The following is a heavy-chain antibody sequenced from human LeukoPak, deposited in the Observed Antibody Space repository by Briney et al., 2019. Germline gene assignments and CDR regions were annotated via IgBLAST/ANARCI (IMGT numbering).Heavy chain of an antibody. V-gene: IGHV1-24*01. J-gene: IGHJ4*02. CDR1: GYTLTELS. CDR2: FDPEDGET. CDR3: ATRRYVWGSYRWDFDY. D-gene: IGHD3-16*02. Sequence: ASVKVSCKVSGYTLTELSMHWVRQAPGKGLEWMGGFDPEDGETIYAQKFQGRVTMTEGTSTDTAYMELSSLRSEDTAVYYCATRRYVWGSYRWDFDYWGQGTLVTVSS.